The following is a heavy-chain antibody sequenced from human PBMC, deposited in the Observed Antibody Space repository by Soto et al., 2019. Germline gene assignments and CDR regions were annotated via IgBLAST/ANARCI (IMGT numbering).Heavy chain of an antibody. J-gene: IGHJ4*02. Sequence: QVQVVQSGAEVKKPGSSVKVSCKASGGTFSRYAMSWVRQAPGQGLEWMGGIIPLFGTPNYAQKFQGRVTITAEESTSTTYMEVSSLRSEDTAVYYCARGRDGSGNYDFDYWGQGALVTVSS. D-gene: IGHD3-10*01. V-gene: IGHV1-69*12. CDR1: GGTFSRYA. CDR2: IIPLFGTP. CDR3: ARGRDGSGNYDFDY.